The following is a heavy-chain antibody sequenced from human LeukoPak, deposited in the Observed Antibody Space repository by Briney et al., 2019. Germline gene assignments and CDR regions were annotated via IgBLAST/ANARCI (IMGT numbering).Heavy chain of an antibody. CDR1: GGSFSGYY. D-gene: IGHD2-2*01. CDR2: INQDGSEK. V-gene: IGHV3-7*04. J-gene: IGHJ4*02. Sequence: ETLSLTCAVYGGSFSGYYWSWVRQAPGRGLEWVANINQDGSEKYYVDSVKGRFTISRDNAKNSLYLQMNSLRGEDTAVYYCARFQASRGNLDYWGQGTLVTVSS. CDR3: ARFQASRGNLDY.